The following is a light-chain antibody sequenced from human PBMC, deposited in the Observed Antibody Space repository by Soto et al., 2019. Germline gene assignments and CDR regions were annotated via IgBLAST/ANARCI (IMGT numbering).Light chain of an antibody. Sequence: DIVMTQSPDSLAVSLGERATINCKSSQSVLYSSNNENYLAWYQQNPGQPPKLLIYWASSRESGVPDRFRGSWYGTAFTLTISSLQAEDVAVYYCQPYYSTPLTFGQGTKVEIK. CDR1: QSVLYSSNNENY. CDR2: WAS. CDR3: QPYYSTPLT. V-gene: IGKV4-1*01. J-gene: IGKJ1*01.